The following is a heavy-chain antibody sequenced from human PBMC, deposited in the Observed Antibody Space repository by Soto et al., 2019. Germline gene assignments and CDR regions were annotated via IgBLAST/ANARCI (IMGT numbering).Heavy chain of an antibody. Sequence: EVHLVESGGGLVKPGGSLRLSCAASGFTFSNAWINWVRQTPGKGLEWVGRVKSKTDGGTTDFAAPGKGRFAISRDDSKNMVYLEMNSLKTEDTAIYYCTTDSYITSIIVRFDYWGHGTLVTVSS. CDR1: GFTFSNAW. J-gene: IGHJ4*01. V-gene: IGHV3-15*07. D-gene: IGHD3-22*01. CDR2: VKSKTDGGTT. CDR3: TTDSYITSIIVRFDY.